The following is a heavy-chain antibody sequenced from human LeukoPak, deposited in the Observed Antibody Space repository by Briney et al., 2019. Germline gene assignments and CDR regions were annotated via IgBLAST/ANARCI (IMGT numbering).Heavy chain of an antibody. J-gene: IGHJ6*03. Sequence: SETLSLTCTVSGGSISSYYWSWIRQPPGKGLEWIGYIYYSGSTNYNPSLKSRVTISVDTSKNQFSLKLSSVTAADTAVYYCARDLSGREDLYMDVWGKGTTVTVSS. D-gene: IGHD6-25*01. CDR2: IYYSGST. V-gene: IGHV4-59*01. CDR3: ARDLSGREDLYMDV. CDR1: GGSISSYY.